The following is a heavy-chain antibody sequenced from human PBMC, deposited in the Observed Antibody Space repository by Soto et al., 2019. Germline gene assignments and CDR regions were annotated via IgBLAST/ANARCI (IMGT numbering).Heavy chain of an antibody. D-gene: IGHD6-19*01. Sequence: ASVKVSCKASGYTFTSYGISWVRQAPGQGLEWMGWISAYNGNTNYAQKLQGRVTMTTDTSTGTAYMELRSLRSDDTAVYYCARDSSGWYSTGIFDYWGQGTLVTVST. CDR2: ISAYNGNT. CDR3: ARDSSGWYSTGIFDY. V-gene: IGHV1-18*01. J-gene: IGHJ4*02. CDR1: GYTFTSYG.